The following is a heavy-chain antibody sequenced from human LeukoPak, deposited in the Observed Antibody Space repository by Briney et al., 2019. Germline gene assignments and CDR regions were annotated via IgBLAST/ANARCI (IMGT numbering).Heavy chain of an antibody. Sequence: GGSLRLSCEASGFTFRTYGMTWVRQAPGKGLEWVSGITGSSTWTYYADSVRGRFTISRDNSKNTPHLQMNNLTADDTAIYYCARELASLGTGYFDLWGRGTLVTVSS. V-gene: IGHV3-23*01. CDR2: ITGSSTWT. J-gene: IGHJ2*01. CDR1: GFTFRTYG. CDR3: ARELASLGTGYFDL. D-gene: IGHD7-27*01.